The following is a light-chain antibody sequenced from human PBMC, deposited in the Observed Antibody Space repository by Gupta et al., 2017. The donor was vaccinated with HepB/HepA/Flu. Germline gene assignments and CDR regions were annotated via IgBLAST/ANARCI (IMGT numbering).Light chain of an antibody. CDR3: QQRSNWPPGLT. V-gene: IGKV3-11*01. CDR1: QSVSSY. Sequence: EIVLTQSPATLSLSPGERATLSCRASQSVSSYLAWYQQKPGQAPRLLIYDASNRATGIPARFSGSGAGTDGTLTISSLEPEDFAVYYCQQRSNWPPGLTFGGGTKVEIK. CDR2: DAS. J-gene: IGKJ4*01.